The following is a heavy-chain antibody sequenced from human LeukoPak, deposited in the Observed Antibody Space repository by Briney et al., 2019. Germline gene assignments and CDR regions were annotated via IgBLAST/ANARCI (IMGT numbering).Heavy chain of an antibody. CDR3: ARLGARQMLEY. Sequence: GGSLRLSCAASEFTFNSYWMSWVRQAPGKGLEWVANIKQDGGQIYYLDSVKGRFTVSRDNAKNSLYLQMNSLRAEDTAVYYCARLGARQMLEYWGQGALVTVSS. V-gene: IGHV3-7*01. J-gene: IGHJ4*02. D-gene: IGHD4-17*01. CDR1: EFTFNSYW. CDR2: IKQDGGQI.